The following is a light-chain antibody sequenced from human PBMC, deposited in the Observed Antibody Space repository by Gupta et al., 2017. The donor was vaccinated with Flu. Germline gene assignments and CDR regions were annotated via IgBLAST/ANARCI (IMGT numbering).Light chain of an antibody. Sequence: TVTLTCGLNSGSVSTSNYPSWYQQTPGQAPRTLMFTTNTRSSGVPVRFSGSILGNKAALTITGAQADDESDYYCVLYMGSGISVFGGGTKLTVL. V-gene: IGLV8-61*01. J-gene: IGLJ3*02. CDR2: TTN. CDR3: VLYMGSGISV. CDR1: SGSVSTSNY.